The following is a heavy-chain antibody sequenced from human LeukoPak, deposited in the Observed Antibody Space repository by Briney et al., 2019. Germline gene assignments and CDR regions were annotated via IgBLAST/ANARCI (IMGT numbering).Heavy chain of an antibody. Sequence: GGSLRLSCAASGFTFSSYAMSWVRQVPGKGLEWVSAISGSGGSTYYADSVKGRFTISRDNSKNTLYLQTNSLRAEDTAVYYCAKGLARNWNDRGYFDYWGQGTLVTVSS. CDR1: GFTFSSYA. CDR2: ISGSGGST. CDR3: AKGLARNWNDRGYFDY. J-gene: IGHJ4*02. V-gene: IGHV3-23*01. D-gene: IGHD1-1*01.